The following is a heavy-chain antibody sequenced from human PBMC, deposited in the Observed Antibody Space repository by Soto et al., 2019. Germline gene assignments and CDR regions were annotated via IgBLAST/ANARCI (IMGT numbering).Heavy chain of an antibody. CDR2: IVPLFGTT. CDR1: GGNFTSYA. D-gene: IGHD6-13*01. CDR3: AKASGRSWYNWFDP. Sequence: QVQLVQSGAEVKKPGSSVKVSCKASGGNFTSYAISWVRQAPGQGLAFMGGIVPLFGTTNYAHKFRGRVTITADESTSTVYMELSSLTSEDTAVYYCAKASGRSWYNWFDPWGQGTLVTVST. J-gene: IGHJ5*02. V-gene: IGHV1-69*01.